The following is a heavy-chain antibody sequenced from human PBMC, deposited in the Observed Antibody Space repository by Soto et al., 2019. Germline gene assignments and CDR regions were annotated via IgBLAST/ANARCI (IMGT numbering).Heavy chain of an antibody. CDR1: GVSISSGGYY. Sequence: SETLSLTCTVSGVSISSGGYYWSWIRQHPGKGLEWIGNIYYSGRTYYNPSLKSRVILSVDTSKNHFSLTLRSVTAADSAMYYCASVIGGRSEYYFDFWGQGALVTVSS. CDR3: ASVIGGRSEYYFDF. V-gene: IGHV4-31*03. D-gene: IGHD2-15*01. J-gene: IGHJ4*02. CDR2: IYYSGRT.